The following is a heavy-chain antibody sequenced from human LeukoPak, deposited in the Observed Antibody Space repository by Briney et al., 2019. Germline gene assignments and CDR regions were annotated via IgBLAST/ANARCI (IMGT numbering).Heavy chain of an antibody. CDR1: GFTFSSYS. V-gene: IGHV3-21*01. CDR3: ARDKSFYGMDV. J-gene: IGHJ6*02. Sequence: PGGSLRLSCAASGFTFSSYSMNWVRQAPGKGLEWISSISSSSSYIYYADSVKGRFTISRDNAKNSLYLQMNSLRAEDTAVYYCARDKSFYGMDVWGQGTTVTVSS. CDR2: ISSSSSYI.